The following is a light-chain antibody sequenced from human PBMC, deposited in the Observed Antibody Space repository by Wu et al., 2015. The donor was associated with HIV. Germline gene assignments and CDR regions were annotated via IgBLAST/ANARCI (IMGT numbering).Light chain of an antibody. J-gene: IGKJ1*01. V-gene: IGKV1-5*03. Sequence: DIQMTQSPSTLSASVGDRVTITCRASQSISNWLAWYQQKSGKAPKFLIYKTSTLEGGVPSRFSGSGSGTDFTLTISRLDPEDFAIYYCQQYDSSPLWTFGQGTKVEIK. CDR3: QQYDSSPLWT. CDR1: QSISNW. CDR2: KTS.